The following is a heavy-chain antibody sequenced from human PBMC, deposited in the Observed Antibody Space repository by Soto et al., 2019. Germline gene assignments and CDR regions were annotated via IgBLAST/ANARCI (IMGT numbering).Heavy chain of an antibody. CDR2: MNPNSGNT. CDR3: ASNYCSGGSCRFGFDP. Sequence: ASVKVSCKASGYTFTSYDINWVRQATGQGLEWMGWMNPNSGNTGYAQKFQGRVTMTRNTSISTAYMELSSLRSEDTAVYYCASNYCSGGSCRFGFDPWGQGTLVTVSS. J-gene: IGHJ5*02. CDR1: GYTFTSYD. D-gene: IGHD2-15*01. V-gene: IGHV1-8*01.